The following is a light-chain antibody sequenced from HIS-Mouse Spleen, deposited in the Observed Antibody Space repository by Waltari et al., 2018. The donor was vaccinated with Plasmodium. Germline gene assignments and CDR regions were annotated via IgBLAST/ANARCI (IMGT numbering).Light chain of an antibody. CDR3: YSTDSSGNHRV. J-gene: IGLJ3*02. CDR1: ALPKKH. V-gene: IGLV3-10*01. CDR2: EDS. Sequence: SYELTQPPPVSVSPGQTARTTCSGYALPKKHAYWYQQKSGQAPVLVIYEDSKRPSGIPERFSGSSSGTMATLTISGAQVEDEADYYCYSTDSSGNHRVFGGGTKLTVL.